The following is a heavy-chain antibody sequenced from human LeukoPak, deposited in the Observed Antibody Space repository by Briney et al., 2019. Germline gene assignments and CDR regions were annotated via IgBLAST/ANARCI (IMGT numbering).Heavy chain of an antibody. D-gene: IGHD3-16*02. CDR2: IKQDGSEK. V-gene: IGHV3-7*01. CDR3: ASWGQYDYVWGNYRLDY. Sequence: SGGSLRLSCAASGFTFSSYWMTRVRQAPGKGLEWVANIKQDGSEKWYVDSVKGRFTISRDNAKNSLYLQMNSLRAEDTAVYYCASWGQYDYVWGNYRLDYWGQGTLVTVSS. CDR1: GFTFSSYW. J-gene: IGHJ4*02.